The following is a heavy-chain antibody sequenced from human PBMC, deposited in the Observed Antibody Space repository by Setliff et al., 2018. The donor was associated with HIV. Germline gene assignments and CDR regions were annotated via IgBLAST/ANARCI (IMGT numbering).Heavy chain of an antibody. Sequence: ASVKVSCKASGYTFTSYGISWVRQAPGQGLEWMGWISAYNGNTNYAQRLQGRVTMTTDPSTSTAYMELRGLRSDDTAGYYWARDPGIAVAASGFDYWGQGTLVTVSS. J-gene: IGHJ4*02. CDR3: ARDPGIAVAASGFDY. D-gene: IGHD6-19*01. V-gene: IGHV1-18*01. CDR2: ISAYNGNT. CDR1: GYTFTSYG.